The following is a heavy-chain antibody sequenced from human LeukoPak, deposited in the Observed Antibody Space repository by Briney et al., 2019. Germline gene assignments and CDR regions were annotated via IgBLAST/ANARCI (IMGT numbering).Heavy chain of an antibody. Sequence: PSETLSLTCTVSGGSISSYYWSWIRQPPGKGLEWIGYIYTSGSTNYNPSLKSRVTMSVDTSKNQFSLKLSSVTAADTAVYYCARVPYYYDSSGYYEYYFDYWGQGTLVTVSS. CDR1: GGSISSYY. D-gene: IGHD3-22*01. CDR3: ARVPYYYDSSGYYEYYFDY. CDR2: IYTSGST. J-gene: IGHJ4*02. V-gene: IGHV4-4*08.